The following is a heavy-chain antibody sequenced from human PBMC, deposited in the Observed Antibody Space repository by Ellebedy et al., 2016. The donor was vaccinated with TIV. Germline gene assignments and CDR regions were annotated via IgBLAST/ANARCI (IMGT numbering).Heavy chain of an antibody. D-gene: IGHD3-3*01. J-gene: IGHJ5*02. CDR2: IYPGDSDT. CDR1: GYSFTSYW. Sequence: GESLKISXKGSGYSFTSYWIGWVRQMPGKGLEWMGIIYPGDSDTRYSPSFQGQVTISADKSISTAYLQWSSLKASDTAMYYCARSGGRVTIFGVVTWWFDPWGQGTLVTVSS. CDR3: ARSGGRVTIFGVVTWWFDP. V-gene: IGHV5-51*01.